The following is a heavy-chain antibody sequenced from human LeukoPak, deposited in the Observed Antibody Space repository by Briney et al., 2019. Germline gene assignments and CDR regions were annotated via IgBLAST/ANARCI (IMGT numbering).Heavy chain of an antibody. CDR3: ARDRPVVGHVGHDY. CDR1: GGSISSGTYY. CDR2: IYTSGST. Sequence: SETLSLTCTVSGGSISSGTYYWNWIRQPAGKGLEWIGRIYTSGSTNYNPSLKSRITISIDTSKNQFSLNLSSVTAADTAVYHCARDRPVVGHVGHDYWGQGTLVTVSS. V-gene: IGHV4-61*02. D-gene: IGHD6-19*01. J-gene: IGHJ4*02.